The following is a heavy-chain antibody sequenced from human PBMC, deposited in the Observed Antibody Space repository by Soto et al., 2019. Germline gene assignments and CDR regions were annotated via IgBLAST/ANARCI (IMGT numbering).Heavy chain of an antibody. CDR2: ISAYSGNT. CDR3: ARVVKAGDYGDYGRYYFDY. CDR1: GYTFTTYG. D-gene: IGHD4-17*01. Sequence: QVQLVQSGAEVKKPGASVKVSCKASGYTFTTYGITWVRQAPGQGLEWMGWISAYSGNTNYAQKLQGRPTVTTDPSTNTAYMDLRSLRSDDTAVYYCARVVKAGDYGDYGRYYFDYWGHGTLVTVSS. J-gene: IGHJ4*01. V-gene: IGHV1-18*04.